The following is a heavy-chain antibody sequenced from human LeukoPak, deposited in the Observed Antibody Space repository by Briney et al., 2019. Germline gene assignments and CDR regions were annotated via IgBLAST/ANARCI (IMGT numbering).Heavy chain of an antibody. V-gene: IGHV1-18*01. CDR3: ARDCSGGSCYELTAYYFDY. D-gene: IGHD2-15*01. Sequence: ASVKVSCKASGYTFTSYGISWVRQAPGQGLEWMGWISAYNGNTNYAQKLQDRVTMTTDTSTSTAYMELRSLRSDDTAVYYCARDCSGGSCYELTAYYFDYWGQGTLVTVSS. J-gene: IGHJ4*02. CDR1: GYTFTSYG. CDR2: ISAYNGNT.